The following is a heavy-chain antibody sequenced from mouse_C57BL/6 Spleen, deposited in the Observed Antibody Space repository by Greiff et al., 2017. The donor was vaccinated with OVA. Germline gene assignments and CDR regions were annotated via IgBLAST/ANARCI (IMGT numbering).Heavy chain of an antibody. Sequence: DVKLVESGAELVRPGASVKLSCTASGFNIKDYYMHWVKQRPEQGLEWIGRIDPEDGDTEYAPKFQGKATMTADTSSNTAYLQLSSLTSEDTAVYYCTTFYGYDNWYFDVWGTGTTVTVSS. J-gene: IGHJ1*03. CDR2: IDPEDGDT. V-gene: IGHV14-1*01. D-gene: IGHD2-2*01. CDR3: TTFYGYDNWYFDV. CDR1: GFNIKDYY.